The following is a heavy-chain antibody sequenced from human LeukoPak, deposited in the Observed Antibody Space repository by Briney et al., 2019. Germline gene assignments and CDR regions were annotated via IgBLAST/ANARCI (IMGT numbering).Heavy chain of an antibody. CDR3: ARQDGYCSSTSCYIFAFDI. D-gene: IGHD2-2*02. CDR2: IYHGGST. Sequence: SETLSLTCAVSGYSISSGYYWGWIRQPPGKGLEWIGSIYHGGSTYYNPSLKSRVTISVDTSKDQFSLKLSSVTAADTAVYYCARQDGYCSSTSCYIFAFDIWGQGTMIAVSS. V-gene: IGHV4-38-2*01. CDR1: GYSISSGYY. J-gene: IGHJ3*02.